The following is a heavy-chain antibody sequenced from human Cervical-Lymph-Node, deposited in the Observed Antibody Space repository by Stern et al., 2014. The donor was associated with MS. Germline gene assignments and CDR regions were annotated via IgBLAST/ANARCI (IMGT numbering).Heavy chain of an antibody. D-gene: IGHD6-19*01. Sequence: VQLVQSGGGLVKPGGSLRLSCAASGFTFSSYSMSWVRQAPGKGLEWVSSISSSSKIYYADSVKGRFTISRDNTNNSLYLQMNSLRDEDTAVYYCARDSSGWSRDCWGQGTLVTVSS. CDR1: GFTFSSYS. CDR3: ARDSSGWSRDC. CDR2: ISSSSKI. V-gene: IGHV3-21*06. J-gene: IGHJ4*02.